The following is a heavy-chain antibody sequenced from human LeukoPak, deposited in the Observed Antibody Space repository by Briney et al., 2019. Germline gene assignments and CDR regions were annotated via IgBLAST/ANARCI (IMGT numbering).Heavy chain of an antibody. CDR2: ISGSGGST. D-gene: IGHD4-11*01. J-gene: IGHJ5*02. V-gene: IGHV3-23*01. Sequence: GGSLRLSCAASGFTFSTYWMSWVRQAPGKGLEWVSAISGSGGSTYYADSVKGRFTISRDNSKNTLYLQMNSLGAEDTAVYYCAKDWGMTTNSYNWFDPWGQGTLVTVSS. CDR1: GFTFSTYW. CDR3: AKDWGMTTNSYNWFDP.